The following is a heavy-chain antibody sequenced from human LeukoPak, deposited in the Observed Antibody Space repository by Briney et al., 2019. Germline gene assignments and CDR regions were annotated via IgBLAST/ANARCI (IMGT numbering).Heavy chain of an antibody. J-gene: IGHJ4*02. CDR2: ISNNGGYK. CDR3: VSFYETY. D-gene: IGHD2/OR15-2a*01. Sequence: GRSLRLSCATSGFTFSSYGFHWVRQAPGKGLEWVAVISNNGGYKHYTDSVKGRFTISRDDSKSTVYLQMNSLRAEDTAVYYCVSFYETYWGRGTLVTVSS. V-gene: IGHV3-33*01. CDR1: GFTFSSYG.